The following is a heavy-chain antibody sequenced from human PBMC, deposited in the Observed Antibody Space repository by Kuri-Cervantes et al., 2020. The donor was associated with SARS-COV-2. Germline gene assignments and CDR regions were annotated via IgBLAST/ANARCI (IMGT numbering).Heavy chain of an antibody. CDR1: GGSFSDYY. CDR2: INHSGST. Sequence: ESLKISCAVYGGSFSDYYWSWVRQPPGKGLEWIGEINHSGSTNYNPSLKSRVTISADTSKNQFSLKLSSVTAADTAVYYCARGTGDLDYWGQGTLVTVSS. V-gene: IGHV4-34*01. J-gene: IGHJ4*02. CDR3: ARGTGDLDY. D-gene: IGHD7-27*01.